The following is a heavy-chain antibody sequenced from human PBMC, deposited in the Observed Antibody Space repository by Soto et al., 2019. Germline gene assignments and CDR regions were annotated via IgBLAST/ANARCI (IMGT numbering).Heavy chain of an antibody. D-gene: IGHD2-15*01. J-gene: IGHJ6*02. CDR1: GGSISSGDYY. Sequence: KPSETLSLTCTVSGGSISSGDYYWSWIRQPPGKGLEWIGYIYYSGSTYYNPSLKSRVTIPVDTSKNQFSLKLSSVTAADTAVYYCARDLHRGGYYGMDVWGQGTTVTVSS. CDR2: IYYSGST. CDR3: ARDLHRGGYYGMDV. V-gene: IGHV4-30-4*01.